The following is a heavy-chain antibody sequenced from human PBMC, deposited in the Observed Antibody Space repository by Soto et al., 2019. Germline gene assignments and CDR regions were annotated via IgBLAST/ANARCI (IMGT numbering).Heavy chain of an antibody. CDR2: ISYDGSDK. J-gene: IGHJ6*03. V-gene: IGHV3-30*18. CDR1: GFTFSSYG. Sequence: GGSLRLSCAASGFTFSSYGMHWVRQAPGKGLEWVAVISYDGSDKYYAHSVKGRFTVSRDNSKNTLYLQMKSLRAEDTAVYYCAKGIDFVVGPAADLDYYMDVWGKGTTVTVSS. D-gene: IGHD2-2*01. CDR3: AKGIDFVVGPAADLDYYMDV.